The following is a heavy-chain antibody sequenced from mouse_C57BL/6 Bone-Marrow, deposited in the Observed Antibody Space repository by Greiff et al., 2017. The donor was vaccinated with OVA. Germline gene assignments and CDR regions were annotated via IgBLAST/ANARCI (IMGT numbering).Heavy chain of an antibody. CDR3: ARGAGAALLYFDV. CDR1: GYTFTSYW. CDR2: IDPSDSET. V-gene: IGHV1-52*01. J-gene: IGHJ1*03. D-gene: IGHD3-3*01. Sequence: QVQLQQSGAELVRPGSSVKLSCKASGYTFTSYWMHWVKQRPIQGLEWIGNIDPSDSETHYNQKFKDKATLTVDKSSSTAYMQLSSLTSEDSAVYYCARGAGAALLYFDVWGTGTTVTVAS.